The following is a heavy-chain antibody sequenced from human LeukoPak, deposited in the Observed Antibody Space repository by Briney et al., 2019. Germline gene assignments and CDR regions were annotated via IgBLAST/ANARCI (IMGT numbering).Heavy chain of an antibody. V-gene: IGHV3-48*01. J-gene: IGHJ3*02. CDR1: GFTFNIYS. Sequence: GGSLRLSCAASGFTFNIYSMNWVRQAPGKGLEWASYISSSSTTIYYADSVTGRFTISRDNAKNSLYLQMNSLRAEDTAVYYCARAAGSGRNAFDIWGQGTMVTVSS. D-gene: IGHD1-1*01. CDR2: ISSSSTTI. CDR3: ARAAGSGRNAFDI.